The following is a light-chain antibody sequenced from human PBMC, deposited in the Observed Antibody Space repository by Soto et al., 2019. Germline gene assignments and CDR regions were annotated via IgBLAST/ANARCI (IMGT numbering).Light chain of an antibody. V-gene: IGLV6-57*02. CDR2: EDN. CDR3: QSYDGTDHVV. CDR1: SASIATNY. J-gene: IGLJ2*01. Sequence: NFMLTQPHSVSESPGKTVTISCTGSSASIATNYVQWYQQRPGSAPITLIYEDNRRPSGVPDRFSGSLDSSSNSASLTISGLKTEDEADYYCQSYDGTDHVVFGGGTKLTVL.